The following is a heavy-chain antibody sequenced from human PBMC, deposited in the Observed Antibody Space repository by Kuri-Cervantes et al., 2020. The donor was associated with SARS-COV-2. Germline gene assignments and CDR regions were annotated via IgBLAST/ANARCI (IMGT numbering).Heavy chain of an antibody. CDR3: VRDGDHWNFDY. J-gene: IGHJ4*02. CDR2: INPDGSYT. V-gene: IGHV3-74*01. Sequence: GGSLSLSCAASGFIVSDNYMSWVRQAPGKVLEWVSRINPDGSYTNNADSVKGRFTLSRDNAKNMLFLQMNSLRAEDTAVYYCVRDGDHWNFDYWGQGTLVTVSS. D-gene: IGHD1-1*01. CDR1: GFIVSDNY.